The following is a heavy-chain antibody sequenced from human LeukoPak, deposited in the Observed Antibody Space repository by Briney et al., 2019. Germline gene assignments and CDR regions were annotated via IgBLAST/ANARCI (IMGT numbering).Heavy chain of an antibody. CDR3: ARDLAYSRLDY. CDR1: GLTFSSSW. CDR2: INPDGNKK. Sequence: GGSLRLSCAVSGLTFSSSWMVWVRQAPGKGLEWVASINPDGNKKYSADSVKGRFTISRDNAENSLYLQMNSLRVEDTAFYYCARDLAYSRLDYWGQGVLVTVSS. V-gene: IGHV3-7*01. J-gene: IGHJ4*02. D-gene: IGHD5-18*01.